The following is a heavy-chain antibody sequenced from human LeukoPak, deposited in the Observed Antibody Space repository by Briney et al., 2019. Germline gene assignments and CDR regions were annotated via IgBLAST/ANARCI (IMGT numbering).Heavy chain of an antibody. Sequence: PWASVNLSCKASGGTFSSYAISWVRQAPGQGLEWMGGIIPIFGTANYAQKFQGRVTITADESTSTAYMELSSLRSEDTAVYYCARGLSSGWYRWFDPWGQGTLVTVSS. D-gene: IGHD6-19*01. CDR1: GGTFSSYA. CDR3: ARGLSSGWYRWFDP. CDR2: IIPIFGTA. J-gene: IGHJ5*02. V-gene: IGHV1-69*13.